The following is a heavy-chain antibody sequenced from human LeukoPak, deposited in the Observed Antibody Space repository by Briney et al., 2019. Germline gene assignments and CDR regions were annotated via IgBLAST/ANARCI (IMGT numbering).Heavy chain of an antibody. V-gene: IGHV3-33*01. D-gene: IGHD2-15*01. Sequence: PGRSLRLSCVASGFTFRSNGIHWVRQAPGKGLEWVAYIWHDVTNEHYADSVKGRFTISIDNSDNTAHLQMNSLRAEDTALYYCARDLYCSGSTCYRAFDIWGQGTLVTVSS. J-gene: IGHJ3*02. CDR3: ARDLYCSGSTCYRAFDI. CDR2: IWHDVTNE. CDR1: GFTFRSNG.